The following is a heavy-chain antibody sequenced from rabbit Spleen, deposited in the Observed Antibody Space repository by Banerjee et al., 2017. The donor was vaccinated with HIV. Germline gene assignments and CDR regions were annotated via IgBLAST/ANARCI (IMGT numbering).Heavy chain of an antibody. CDR1: GFSFSDRDV. D-gene: IGHD4-2*01. CDR2: IDPIFGST. CDR3: ARSAGYGGSAYANL. Sequence: QEQLEESGGGLVKPEGSLTLTCKASGFSFSDRDVMCWVRQAPGKGLEWIGYIDPIFGSTYYASWVNGRFTISSHNAQNTLYLQLNSLTAADTATYFCARSAGYGGSAYANLWGPGTLVTVS. V-gene: IGHV1S45*01. J-gene: IGHJ4*01.